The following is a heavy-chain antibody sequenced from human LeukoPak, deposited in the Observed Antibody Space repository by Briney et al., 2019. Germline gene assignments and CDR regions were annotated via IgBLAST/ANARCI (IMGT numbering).Heavy chain of an antibody. CDR1: GFTVSSNY. CDR2: IFSGGDT. D-gene: IGHD6-13*01. J-gene: IGHJ4*02. V-gene: IGHV3-53*01. Sequence: GGSLRLSCAASGFTVSSNYMSWVRQAPGKGLEWVSVIFSGGDTYYADSVKGRFTISRDNSKNTLYLQMDSLRAEDTAVYYCARGHSSSWYGGDWGQGTLVTVSS. CDR3: ARGHSSSWYGGD.